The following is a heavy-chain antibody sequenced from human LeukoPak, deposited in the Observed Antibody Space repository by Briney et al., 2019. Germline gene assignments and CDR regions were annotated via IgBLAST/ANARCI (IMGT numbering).Heavy chain of an antibody. J-gene: IGHJ4*02. CDR2: ISSSSSYI. D-gene: IGHD4-11*01. CDR3: ARDEGVPINYRFDY. CDR1: GFTFSSYS. Sequence: IPGGSLRLSCAASGFTFSSYSMNWVRQAPGKGLEWVSSISSSSSYIYYADSVKGRFTISRDNARSSLYLQMNSLRAEDTAVYYCARDEGVPINYRFDYWGQGTLVTVSS. V-gene: IGHV3-21*06.